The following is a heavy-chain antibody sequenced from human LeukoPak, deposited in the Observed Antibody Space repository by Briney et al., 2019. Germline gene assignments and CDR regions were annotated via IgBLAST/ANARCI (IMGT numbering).Heavy chain of an antibody. V-gene: IGHV3-23*01. Sequence: GRSLRLSCAASGFAFSNQAMGWVSQASGKGLEWASAISDSGGSRYYADSVKGRFTISRDNSKNTLFLQMNSLRAEDTAVYYCARGEYCSGGSYYSAAFDIWGQGTMVTVSS. J-gene: IGHJ3*02. CDR1: GFAFSNQA. D-gene: IGHD2-15*01. CDR3: ARGEYCSGGSYYSAAFDI. CDR2: ISDSGGSR.